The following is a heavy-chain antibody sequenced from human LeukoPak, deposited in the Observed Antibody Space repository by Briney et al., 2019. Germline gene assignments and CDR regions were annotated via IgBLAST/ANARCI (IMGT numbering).Heavy chain of an antibody. J-gene: IGHJ6*02. Sequence: PSETLSLTCTVSGGSVSSASYYWTWIRQPPGKGLEWIGYIHHTGSANYNPSLKSRVTISVDTSKNQFSLMLTSVTAADTAVYYCARSGVSVGRGVIASSAYNYYGLDVWGQGTTVTVSS. CDR3: ARSGVSVGRGVIASSAYNYYGLDV. CDR1: GGSVSSASYY. V-gene: IGHV4-61*01. CDR2: IHHTGSA. D-gene: IGHD3-10*01.